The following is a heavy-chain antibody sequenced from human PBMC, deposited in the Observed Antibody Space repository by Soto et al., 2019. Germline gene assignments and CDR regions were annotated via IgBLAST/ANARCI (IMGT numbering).Heavy chain of an antibody. V-gene: IGHV4-4*02. J-gene: IGHJ5*02. CDR3: ARVEGRGPIYNWFDP. CDR2: IYHSGST. Sequence: SETLSLTCAVSSGSISSSNWWSWVRQPPGKGLEWIGEIYHSGSTNYNPSLKSRVTISVDKSKNQFSLKLSSVTAADTAVYYCARVEGRGPIYNWFDPWGQGTLVTVSS. CDR1: SGSISSSNW. D-gene: IGHD3-10*01.